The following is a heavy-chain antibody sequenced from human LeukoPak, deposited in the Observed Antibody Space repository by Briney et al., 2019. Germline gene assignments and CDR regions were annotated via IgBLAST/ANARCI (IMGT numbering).Heavy chain of an antibody. CDR1: GDSISSSSYY. J-gene: IGHJ4*02. CDR2: IHSGGNT. CDR3: ASQWEWLRVAFDY. D-gene: IGHD5-12*01. Sequence: SETLSLTCTVSGDSISSSSYYWGWLRQPPGKGLEWIGTIHSGGNTYYNPSLKSRVTISVDTSKNQFSLKLSSVTAADTAVYYCASQWEWLRVAFDYWGQGTLVTVSS. V-gene: IGHV4-39*01.